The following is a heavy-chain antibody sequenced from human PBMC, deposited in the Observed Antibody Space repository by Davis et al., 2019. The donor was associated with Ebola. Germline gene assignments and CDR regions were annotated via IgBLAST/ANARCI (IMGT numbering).Heavy chain of an antibody. J-gene: IGHJ3*02. CDR1: GNSFTSHW. D-gene: IGHD2-8*02. Sequence: GESLKISCKDSGNSFTSHWIGWVRQMPGKGLEWMGIIYTGDSDTRYSPSFRGQVTIPADKSIKTAFLQWSSLKASDTAMYYCASLRRTITGMDDAFDIWGQGTIVTVSS. V-gene: IGHV5-51*01. CDR2: IYTGDSDT. CDR3: ASLRRTITGMDDAFDI.